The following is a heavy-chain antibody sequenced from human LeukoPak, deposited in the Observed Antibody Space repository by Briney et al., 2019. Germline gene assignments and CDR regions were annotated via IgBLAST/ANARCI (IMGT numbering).Heavy chain of an antibody. V-gene: IGHV1-18*01. Sequence: GASVKVSCKASGYSFVGYGITWVRQAPGQGLEWMGWFNPENGNTNYAQKVQGRVTMTEDTSTDTAYMELSSLRSEDTAVYYCATGELFGVVIRAFDIWGQGTMVTVSS. CDR3: ATGELFGVVIRAFDI. J-gene: IGHJ3*02. CDR2: FNPENGNT. D-gene: IGHD3-3*01. CDR1: GYSFVGYG.